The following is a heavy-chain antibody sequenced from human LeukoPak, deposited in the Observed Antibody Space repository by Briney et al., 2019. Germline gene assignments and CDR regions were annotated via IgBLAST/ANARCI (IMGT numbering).Heavy chain of an antibody. CDR2: IYPGDSDT. J-gene: IGHJ4*02. CDR1: GYSFASYW. V-gene: IGHV5-51*01. CDR3: ARQWGDCSSTSCYSAY. Sequence: GESLKISCKGSGYSFASYWIAWVRQMPGKGLEWMGIIYPGDSDTRYSPSFQGQVTISADKSISTAYLQWSSLKASNTAIYYCARQWGDCSSTSCYSAYWGQGTLVTVSS. D-gene: IGHD2-2*01.